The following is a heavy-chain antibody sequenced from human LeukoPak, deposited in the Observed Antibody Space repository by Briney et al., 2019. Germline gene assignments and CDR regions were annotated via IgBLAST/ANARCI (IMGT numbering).Heavy chain of an antibody. CDR2: INPSGGST. CDR1: GYTFTSYY. CDR3: ARDVIGYNWFDP. Sequence: ASVTVSCKASGYTFTSYYMHWVRQAPGQGLEGMGIINPSGGSTTYAQKFQGRVTMTRDTSTSTVYMELSSLRSEDTAVYYCARDVIGYNWFDPWGEGTLVTVSS. J-gene: IGHJ5*02. V-gene: IGHV1-46*01. D-gene: IGHD3-10*01.